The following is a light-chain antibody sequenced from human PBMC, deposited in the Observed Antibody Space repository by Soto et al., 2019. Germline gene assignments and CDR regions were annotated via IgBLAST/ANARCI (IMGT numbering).Light chain of an antibody. Sequence: EIVLTQSPGTLSLSPGERATLSCRASQSVSSSYLAWYQQKPGQAPRLLIYGASSRATGIPDRFSGSGSGTDFTLTISSLEPEDFAGYYCQQYGSSPAWTFGQGTKVEIK. CDR2: GAS. CDR3: QQYGSSPAWT. CDR1: QSVSSSY. V-gene: IGKV3-20*01. J-gene: IGKJ1*01.